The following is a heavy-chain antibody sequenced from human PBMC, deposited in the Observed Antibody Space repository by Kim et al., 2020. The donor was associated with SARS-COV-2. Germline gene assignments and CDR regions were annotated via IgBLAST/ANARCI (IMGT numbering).Heavy chain of an antibody. D-gene: IGHD3-10*01. CDR2: ISSSGSTI. V-gene: IGHV3-48*03. J-gene: IGHJ6*02. Sequence: GGSLRLSCAASGFTFSSYEMNWVRQAPGKGLEWVSYISSSGSTIYYADSVKGRFTISRDNAKNSLYLQMNSLRAEDTAVYYCARRRGYYGSGSYYDYYYYGMDVWGQGPTVTVSS. CDR1: GFTFSSYE. CDR3: ARRRGYYGSGSYYDYYYYGMDV.